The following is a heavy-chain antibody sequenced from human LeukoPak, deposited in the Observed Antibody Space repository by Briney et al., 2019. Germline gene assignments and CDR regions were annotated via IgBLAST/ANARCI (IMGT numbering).Heavy chain of an antibody. Sequence: PSETLSLTCTVSGGPISSYYWSWIRQPPGKGLEWIGSIYYSGSTYYNPSLKSRVTISVDTSKNQFSLKLSSVTAADTAVYYCARHFPYSSSWYFNPWGQGTLVTVSS. D-gene: IGHD6-13*01. J-gene: IGHJ5*02. CDR3: ARHFPYSSSWYFNP. CDR2: IYYSGST. V-gene: IGHV4-59*05. CDR1: GGPISSYY.